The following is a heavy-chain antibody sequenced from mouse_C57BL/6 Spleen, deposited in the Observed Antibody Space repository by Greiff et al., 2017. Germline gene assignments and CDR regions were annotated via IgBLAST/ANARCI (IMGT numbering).Heavy chain of an antibody. CDR1: GFTFSDYG. V-gene: IGHV5-17*01. CDR2: ISSGSSTI. J-gene: IGHJ2*01. D-gene: IGHD1-1*01. CDR3: ARGITTNLDY. Sequence: EVKVEESGGGLVKPGGSLKLSCAASGFTFSDYGMHWVRQAPEKGLEWVAYISSGSSTIYYADTVKGRFTISRDTAKNTLFLQMTSLRSEDTAMYYCARGITTNLDYWGQGTTLTVSS.